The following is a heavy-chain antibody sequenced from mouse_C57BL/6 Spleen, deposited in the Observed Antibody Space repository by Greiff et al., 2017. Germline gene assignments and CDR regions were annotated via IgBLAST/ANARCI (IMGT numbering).Heavy chain of an antibody. J-gene: IGHJ4*01. Sequence: QVQLQQPGTELVKPGASVKLSCKASGYTFTSYWMHWVKQRPGQGLEWIGNINPSNGGTNYNEKFKSKATLTVDKSASTAYMQLSSLTSEDSAVYYGARGPLYDAVLYAMDYWGQGTSVTVSS. V-gene: IGHV1-53*01. D-gene: IGHD2-12*01. CDR3: ARGPLYDAVLYAMDY. CDR1: GYTFTSYW. CDR2: INPSNGGT.